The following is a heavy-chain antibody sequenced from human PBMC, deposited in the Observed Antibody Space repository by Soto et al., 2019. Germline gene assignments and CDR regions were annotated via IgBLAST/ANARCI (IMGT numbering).Heavy chain of an antibody. D-gene: IGHD1-26*01. Sequence: EVQLVDSGGGLVQPGGSLRLSCAASGFIFSNYVMSWVRQAPGKGLEWVSSISDSGGTSYYADSVKGRFTISRDNSKNTLYLRMNSRRAEDTAIYYCAKRPRALLTLDYWGQGTLVTVSS. CDR1: GFIFSNYV. CDR2: ISDSGGTS. J-gene: IGHJ4*02. V-gene: IGHV3-23*04. CDR3: AKRPRALLTLDY.